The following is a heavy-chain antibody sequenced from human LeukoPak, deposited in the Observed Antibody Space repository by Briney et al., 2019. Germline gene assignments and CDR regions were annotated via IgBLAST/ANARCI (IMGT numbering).Heavy chain of an antibody. Sequence: SGPTLVKPTQTLTLTCTFSDFSLRASGKYVGWIRQPPGNALEWLALIYWNDDKRYSPSLKSRLTITKDTSKNQVVLTMTNMDPVDTATYYCAHRNRDYRAFEIWGQGTMVTVSS. CDR1: DFSLRASGKY. CDR3: AHRNRDYRAFEI. J-gene: IGHJ3*02. CDR2: IYWNDDK. D-gene: IGHD4-11*01. V-gene: IGHV2-5*01.